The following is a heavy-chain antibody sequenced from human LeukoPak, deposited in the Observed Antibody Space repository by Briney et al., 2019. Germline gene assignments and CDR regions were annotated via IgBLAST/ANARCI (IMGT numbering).Heavy chain of an antibody. CDR3: TSGEYTQGSDV. CDR1: AGSISSAYR. J-gene: IGHJ3*01. CDR2: VESSGST. D-gene: IGHD4-17*01. Sequence: SETLSLTCTVSAGSISSAYRWTGIRQSTGKGLEWIGRVESSGSTKYNPSLKSRVTISFDTSKSQFSLRLTSVTAADTAVYYCTSGEYTQGSDVWGQGTMVTVTS. V-gene: IGHV4-61*02.